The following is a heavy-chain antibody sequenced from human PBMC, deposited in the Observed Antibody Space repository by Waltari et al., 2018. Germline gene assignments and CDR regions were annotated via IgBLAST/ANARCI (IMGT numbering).Heavy chain of an antibody. CDR1: GFNFSNYA. CDR3: AKDQAEWLVLDGYFDS. CDR2: MSGTGDYT. D-gene: IGHD6-19*01. J-gene: IGHJ4*02. Sequence: EVQLLESGGDLEQPGGSLRISCVGSGFNFSNYAMNWVRQAPGKGLECVSTMSGTGDYTYYADAVKGRFTISRDNSKNTVFLHMNNLRVEDTAIYFCAKDQAEWLVLDGYFDSWGQGTPVTVSS. V-gene: IGHV3-23*01.